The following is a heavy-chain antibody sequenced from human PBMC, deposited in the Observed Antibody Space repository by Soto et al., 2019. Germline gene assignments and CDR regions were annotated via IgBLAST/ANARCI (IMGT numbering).Heavy chain of an antibody. CDR1: GFTFSDHY. CDR3: ARVRVGATTRSFDY. Sequence: EVQVVESGGGLVQPGGSLRLSCAASGFTFSDHYMDWVRQAPGNGLEWVGRIKNSANSYTTEYAASVNGRITISNDDSNNSLYLQIHSLKTEDTDVYYCARVRVGATTRSFDYWGQGALVTVSS. CDR2: IKNSANSYTT. V-gene: IGHV3-72*01. J-gene: IGHJ4*02. D-gene: IGHD1-26*01.